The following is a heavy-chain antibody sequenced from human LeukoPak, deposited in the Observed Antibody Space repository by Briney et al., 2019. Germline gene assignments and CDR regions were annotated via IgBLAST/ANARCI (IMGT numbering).Heavy chain of an antibody. J-gene: IGHJ6*02. CDR2: IYYSGST. V-gene: IGHV4-59*01. D-gene: IGHD1-7*01. CDR1: GGSISSYY. Sequence: SETLSLTCTVSGGSISSYYWSWIRQPPGKRLEWIGYIYYSGSTNYNPSLKSRVTISVDTSKNQFSLKLSSVTAADTAVYYCARASNWNYYYYYYGMDVWGQGTTVTVSS. CDR3: ARASNWNYYYYYYGMDV.